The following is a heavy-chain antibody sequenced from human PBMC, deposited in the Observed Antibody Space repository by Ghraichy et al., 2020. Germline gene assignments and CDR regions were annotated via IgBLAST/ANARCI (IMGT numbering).Heavy chain of an antibody. CDR2: INPNSGGT. CDR1: GYTFTGYY. J-gene: IGHJ4*02. V-gene: IGHV1-2*02. CDR3: ARDYYDSSGYQD. Sequence: ASVKVSCKASGYTFTGYYMHWVRQAPGQGLEWMGWINPNSGGTNYAQKFQGRVTMTRDTSISTAYMELSRLRSDDTAVYYCARDYYDSSGYQDWGQGTLVTVSS. D-gene: IGHD3-22*01.